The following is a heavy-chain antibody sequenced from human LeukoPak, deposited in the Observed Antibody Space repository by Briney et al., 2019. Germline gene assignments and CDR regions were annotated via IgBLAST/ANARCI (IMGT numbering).Heavy chain of an antibody. Sequence: SVKVSCKASGGTFSNYAISWVRQAPGQGLEWMGGIIPIFGTANYAQKFRGRVTITADKSTRTAYMELSSLRSEDTAVYYCARAEYSSSWILNYWGQGTLVTVSS. V-gene: IGHV1-69*06. CDR1: GGTFSNYA. J-gene: IGHJ4*02. CDR2: IIPIFGTA. D-gene: IGHD6-13*01. CDR3: ARAEYSSSWILNY.